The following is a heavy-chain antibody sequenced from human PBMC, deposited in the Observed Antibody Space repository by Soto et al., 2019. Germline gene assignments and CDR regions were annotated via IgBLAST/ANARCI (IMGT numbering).Heavy chain of an antibody. V-gene: IGHV3-23*01. Sequence: EVQLLESGGGLVQRGGSLSLSCAASGFTFNSYMSWVRQAPGKGLEWVSGISTGGDSTYYADSVKGRFTISRDNSKNTLHLQMNSLRAEDTAIYYGAKDFGGYSLGSFQHWGQGTLVTVSS. CDR1: GFTFNSY. CDR3: AKDFGGYSLGSFQH. D-gene: IGHD2-21*02. CDR2: ISTGGDST. J-gene: IGHJ1*01.